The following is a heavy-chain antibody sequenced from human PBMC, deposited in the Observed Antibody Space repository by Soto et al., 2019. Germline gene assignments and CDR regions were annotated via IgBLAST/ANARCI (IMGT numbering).Heavy chain of an antibody. V-gene: IGHV3-30-3*01. D-gene: IGHD3-10*01. CDR3: ARIPDNYYGSGGAYYYYGMDV. CDR2: ISYDGSNK. CDR1: GFTFSSYA. Sequence: QVQLVESGGGVVQPGRSLRLSCAASGFTFSSYAMHWVRQAPGKGLEWVAVISYDGSNKYYADSVKGRFTISRDNSKNTLYLQMNSLRAEDTAVYYCARIPDNYYGSGGAYYYYGMDVWGQGTTVTVSS. J-gene: IGHJ6*02.